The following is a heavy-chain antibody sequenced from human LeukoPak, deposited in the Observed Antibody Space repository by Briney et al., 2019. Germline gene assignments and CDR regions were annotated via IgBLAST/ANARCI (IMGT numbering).Heavy chain of an antibody. J-gene: IGHJ4*02. Sequence: ASVKVSCKVSGYTLTELSMHWVRQAPGKGLEWMGGFDPEDGETIYAQKFQGRVTMTEDTSTDTAYMELSSLRSEDTAVYYCATGDITMVRGVIFPGYWGQGTLVTVSS. CDR2: FDPEDGET. V-gene: IGHV1-24*01. CDR3: ATGDITMVRGVIFPGY. CDR1: GYTLTELS. D-gene: IGHD3-10*01.